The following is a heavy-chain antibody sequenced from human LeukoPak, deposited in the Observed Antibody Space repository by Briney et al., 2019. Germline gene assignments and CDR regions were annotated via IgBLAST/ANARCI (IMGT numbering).Heavy chain of an antibody. CDR3: ARHGAPVPWFGESLKPFDY. D-gene: IGHD3-10*01. Sequence: SETLSLTCAVYGGSFSGYYRSWIRQPPGKGLEWIGEINHSGSTNYNPSLKSRVTISVDTSKNQFSLKLSSVTAADTAVYYCARHGAPVPWFGESLKPFDYWGQGTLVTVSS. J-gene: IGHJ4*02. V-gene: IGHV4-34*01. CDR2: INHSGST. CDR1: GGSFSGYY.